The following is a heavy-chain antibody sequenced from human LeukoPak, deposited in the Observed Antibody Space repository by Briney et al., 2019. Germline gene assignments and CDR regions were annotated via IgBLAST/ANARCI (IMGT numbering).Heavy chain of an antibody. D-gene: IGHD6-13*01. CDR1: GFSFKDSW. Sequence: GGSLRLSCAASGFSFKDSWMYWVRQAPGKGLVWVSHINGDGSDTNYVDSVKGRFTISRDNAKNTLYLQMNSLRAEDTAVYYCARDLAAAALGVFDYWGQGTLVTVSS. J-gene: IGHJ4*02. CDR3: ARDLAAAALGVFDY. V-gene: IGHV3-74*01. CDR2: INGDGSDT.